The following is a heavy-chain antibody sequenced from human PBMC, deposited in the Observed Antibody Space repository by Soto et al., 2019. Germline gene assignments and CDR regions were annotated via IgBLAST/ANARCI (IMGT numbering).Heavy chain of an antibody. CDR1: GYSFSDFG. V-gene: IGHV1-18*04. J-gene: IGHJ4*02. D-gene: IGHD4-17*01. Sequence: QVHLVQSGGELKKPGASVKVSRKASGYSFSDFGITWVRQAPGQGLEWMGWLSGKNGNTNYAQKVQSRVTLTADTSTSTAYVEMRALTSDDTATYYCARSDYYEDTGTFEYWGQGTPVTVSS. CDR2: LSGKNGNT. CDR3: ARSDYYEDTGTFEY.